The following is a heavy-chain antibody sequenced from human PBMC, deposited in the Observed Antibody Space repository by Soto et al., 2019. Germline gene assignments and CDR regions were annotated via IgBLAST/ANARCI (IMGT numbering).Heavy chain of an antibody. CDR3: ARVVIGYCSSTSCPAEY. D-gene: IGHD2-2*01. V-gene: IGHV5-51*01. Sequence: GESLKISCNGSGFTFTAYWIGWVRQMPVKGLEWMGIMFPGDSTTRYSPSFQDQVTMSADRSISTAYLQWNSLKASDTAMYYCARVVIGYCSSTSCPAEYWGQGALVTVSS. CDR1: GFTFTAYW. J-gene: IGHJ4*02. CDR2: MFPGDSTT.